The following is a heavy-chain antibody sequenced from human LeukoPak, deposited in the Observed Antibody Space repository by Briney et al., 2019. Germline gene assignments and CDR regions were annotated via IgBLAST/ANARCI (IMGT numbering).Heavy chain of an antibody. V-gene: IGHV1-2*02. Sequence: ASVKVSCKASGYTFTGYYMHWVRQAPGQGLEWMGWINPNSGGTNYAQKFQGRVAMTRDTSISTAYMELSRLRSDDTAVYYCARPLLWWPQVGYFDYWGQGTLVTVSS. CDR3: ARPLLWWPQVGYFDY. D-gene: IGHD4/OR15-4a*01. CDR1: GYTFTGYY. CDR2: INPNSGGT. J-gene: IGHJ4*02.